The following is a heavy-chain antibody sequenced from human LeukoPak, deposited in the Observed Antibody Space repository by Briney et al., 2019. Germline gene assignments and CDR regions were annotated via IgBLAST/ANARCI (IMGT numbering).Heavy chain of an antibody. CDR2: INSDGSST. V-gene: IGHV3-74*01. D-gene: IGHD6-19*01. Sequence: PGGSLRLSCAASGFTFTTYWMHWVHQAPGKGLVWVSRINSDGSSTTYADSVKGRFTISRDNAKNTLYLQMNSLRAEDTAMYYCARVFSGWYFYFDSWGQGTLVTVSS. CDR1: GFTFTTYW. CDR3: ARVFSGWYFYFDS. J-gene: IGHJ4*02.